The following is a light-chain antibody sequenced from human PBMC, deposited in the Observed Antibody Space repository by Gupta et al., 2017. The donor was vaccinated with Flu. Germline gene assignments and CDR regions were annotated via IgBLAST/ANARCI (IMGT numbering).Light chain of an antibody. CDR1: SSNIGRNT. CDR2: NNN. CDR3: AAWHDSLNGWV. J-gene: IGLJ3*02. V-gene: IGLV1-44*01. Sequence: QSVLTQPPSASGTPGQRVTISCSGSSSNIGRNTVNWYQQLPGTAPKLLIYNNNQRPSGVPDRFSGSKSGTSASLAISGLQSEDEADYYCAAWHDSLNGWVFGGGTKLTVL.